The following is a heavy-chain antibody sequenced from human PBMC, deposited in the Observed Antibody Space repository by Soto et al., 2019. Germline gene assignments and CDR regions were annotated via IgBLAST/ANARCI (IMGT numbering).Heavy chain of an antibody. Sequence: GGSLRLSCAASGFTFSSYGMHWVRQAPGKGLEWVAVIWYDGSNKYYADSVKGRFTISRDNSKNTLYLQMNSLRAEDTAVYYCARGSHGLIAVAGRFHYGMDVWGQGTTVTVSS. CDR2: IWYDGSNK. V-gene: IGHV3-33*01. CDR3: ARGSHGLIAVAGRFHYGMDV. D-gene: IGHD6-19*01. CDR1: GFTFSSYG. J-gene: IGHJ6*02.